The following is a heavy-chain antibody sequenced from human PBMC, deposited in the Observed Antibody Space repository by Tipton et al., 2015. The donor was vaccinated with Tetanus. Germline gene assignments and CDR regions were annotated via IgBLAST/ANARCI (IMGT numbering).Heavy chain of an antibody. V-gene: IGHV3-21*01. CDR3: ARVRGYCSSTTCSGIDY. D-gene: IGHD2-2*01. CDR1: GFTFSDYS. CDR2: ISGSSNYI. Sequence: SLRLSCAASGFTFSDYSMNWVRQAPGKGLEWVSSISGSSNYINYADSVKGRFTISRANARNSLYLQMNSLRAEDTAVYYCARVRGYCSSTTCSGIDYWGQGTLVTVSS. J-gene: IGHJ4*02.